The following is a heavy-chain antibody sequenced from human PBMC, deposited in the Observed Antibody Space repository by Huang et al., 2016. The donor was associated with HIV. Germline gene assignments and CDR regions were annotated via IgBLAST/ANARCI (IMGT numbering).Heavy chain of an antibody. CDR2: SNGDGFT. CDR3: ARDKEAGTPFFDP. CDR1: GFNFLTYA. D-gene: IGHD6-19*01. J-gene: IGHJ5*02. Sequence: QVQLVQSGAEVEKPGASVNLSCKASGFNFLTYALHWVRQAPGQRLAWMGLSNGDGFTKYSQKFQGRVTITRDRSARTVYVDFKSLTYEDTAVYYCARDKEAGTPFFDPWGQGTLVTVSS. V-gene: IGHV1-3*01.